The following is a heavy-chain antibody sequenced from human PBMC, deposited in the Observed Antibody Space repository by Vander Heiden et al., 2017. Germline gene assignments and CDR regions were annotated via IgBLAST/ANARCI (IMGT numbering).Heavy chain of an antibody. CDR2: MNPNSGNT. V-gene: IGHV1-8*01. Sequence: QVQLVQSGAEVKKPGASVKVSCKASGYTFTSYDINWVRQATGQGLEWMGWMNPNSGNTGYAQKFQGRVTMTRNTSISTAYMELSSLRSEDTAVYYCARCKIYCSGGSCYSCYYYGMDVWGQGTTVTVSS. D-gene: IGHD2-15*01. J-gene: IGHJ6*02. CDR1: GYTFTSYD. CDR3: ARCKIYCSGGSCYSCYYYGMDV.